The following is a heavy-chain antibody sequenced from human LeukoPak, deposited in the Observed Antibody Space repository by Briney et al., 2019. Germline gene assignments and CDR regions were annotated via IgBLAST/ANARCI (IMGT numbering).Heavy chain of an antibody. V-gene: IGHV1-8*01. CDR2: MNPNSGNT. CDR1: GYTFTSYD. D-gene: IGHD2-15*01. CDR3: ARKGLLGSGKPWFDP. J-gene: IGHJ5*02. Sequence: GASVKVSCKASGYTFTSYDINWVRQASGQGLEWMGWMNPNSGNTASAQKFQGRVTMTRNTSISTAYMELTGLRSEDTVMYFCARKGLLGSGKPWFDPWGQGTLVTVSS.